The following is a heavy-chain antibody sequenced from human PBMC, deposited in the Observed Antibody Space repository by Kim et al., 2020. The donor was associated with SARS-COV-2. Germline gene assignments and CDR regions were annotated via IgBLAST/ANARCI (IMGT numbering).Heavy chain of an antibody. J-gene: IGHJ4*01. CDR1: GFTFDEYT. Sequence: GGSLRLSCAASGFTFDEYTLHWVRQRPGKGLEWISLISSHVGSTFYADSVKGRFSISRDNKKDSLFLQMDSLKPEDTALYYCARDSPPHAEPYFDSWGHGTLVTVPS. CDR3: ARDSPPHAEPYFDS. V-gene: IGHV3-43*01. CDR2: ISSHVGST.